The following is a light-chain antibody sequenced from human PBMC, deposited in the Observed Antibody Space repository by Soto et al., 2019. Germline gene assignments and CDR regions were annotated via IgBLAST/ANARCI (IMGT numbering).Light chain of an antibody. J-gene: IGKJ1*01. CDR1: QSISSS. V-gene: IGKV1-39*01. CDR3: QKYNSAPRT. Sequence: DIQMTQSPSSLSASVGDRVTITCRASQSISSSLNWYQQKPGKAPNLLIYAASSLQSGVPSRFGGSGSGTDFTLNISSLQPEDVATYYCQKYNSAPRTFGQGTKVDIK. CDR2: AAS.